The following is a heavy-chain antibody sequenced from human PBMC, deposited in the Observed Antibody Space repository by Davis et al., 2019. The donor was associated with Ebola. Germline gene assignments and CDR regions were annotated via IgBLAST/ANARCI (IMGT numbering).Heavy chain of an antibody. D-gene: IGHD5-12*01. V-gene: IGHV4-4*02. Sequence: SETLSLTCDVSGGSISSDNWWNWVRQPPGKGLEWIGEIYHSGSTNYNPSLKSRVTISVDTSKNQFSLKLSSVTAADTAVYYCARGGATAPDYYYGMDVWGQGTTVTVSS. CDR3: ARGGATAPDYYYGMDV. CDR1: GGSISSDNW. CDR2: IYHSGST. J-gene: IGHJ6*02.